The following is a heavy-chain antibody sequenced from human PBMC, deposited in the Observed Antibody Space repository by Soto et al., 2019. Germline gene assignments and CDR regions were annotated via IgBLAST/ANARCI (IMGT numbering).Heavy chain of an antibody. CDR1: GFTFSSYA. Sequence: GGSLRLSCAAPGFTFSSYAMHWVHQAPGKGLEWVAVISYEGSNKYYAESVKGRFTISRDNSKNTLYLQMNSLRAEDTAVYYCARDLFLADFYGDYRMGFDYWGQGTLVTVSS. V-gene: IGHV3-30-3*01. CDR3: ARDLFLADFYGDYRMGFDY. D-gene: IGHD4-17*01. CDR2: ISYEGSNK. J-gene: IGHJ4*02.